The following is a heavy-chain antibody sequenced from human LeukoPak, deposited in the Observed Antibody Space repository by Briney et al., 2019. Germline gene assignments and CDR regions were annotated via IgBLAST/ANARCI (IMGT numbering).Heavy chain of an antibody. V-gene: IGHV3-74*01. J-gene: IGHJ4*02. CDR2: INSDGSST. CDR3: AMGITIFGVVAGDY. D-gene: IGHD3-3*01. CDR1: GFTFSSYW. Sequence: GGSLRLSCAASGFTFSSYWMHWVRQAPGKGLVWVSRINSDGSSTSYADSVKGRFTISRDNAKNSLYLQMNSLRAEDTAVYYCAMGITIFGVVAGDYWGQGTLVTVSS.